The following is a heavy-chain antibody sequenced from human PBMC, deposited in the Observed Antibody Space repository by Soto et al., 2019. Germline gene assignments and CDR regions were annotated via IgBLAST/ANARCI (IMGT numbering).Heavy chain of an antibody. J-gene: IGHJ3*02. Sequence: GGSLRLSCAASGFTFSSYAMSWVRQAPGKGLEWVSAISGSGGSTYYADSVKGRFTISRDNSKNTLYLQMNSLRAEDTAVYYCAKTTYYYDSSGYGLGDDAFDIWGQGTMVTASS. CDR1: GFTFSSYA. D-gene: IGHD3-22*01. CDR2: ISGSGGST. V-gene: IGHV3-23*01. CDR3: AKTTYYYDSSGYGLGDDAFDI.